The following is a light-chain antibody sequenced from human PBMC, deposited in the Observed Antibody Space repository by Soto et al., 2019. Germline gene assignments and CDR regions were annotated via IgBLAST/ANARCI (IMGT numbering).Light chain of an antibody. CDR2: KAS. Sequence: DIRLTKSPSTLSASAGDTVTITCRASESIDNWLAWYQQKPGKAPKLLIYKASSLESGVPSRFSGSGSGTEFTLTISSLQPDDFATYYCHQYDSDPTWTFGQVSKVDIK. CDR1: ESIDNW. V-gene: IGKV1-5*03. J-gene: IGKJ1*01. CDR3: HQYDSDPTWT.